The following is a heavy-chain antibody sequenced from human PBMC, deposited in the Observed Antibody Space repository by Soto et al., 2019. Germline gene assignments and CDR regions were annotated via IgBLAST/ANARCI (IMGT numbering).Heavy chain of an antibody. V-gene: IGHV4-59*08. Sequence: SETLSLTCTVSGGSISSYYWSWIRQPPGKGLEWIGYIYYSGNTNYNPSLKSRVTISVDTSKNQFSLKLSSVTAADTAVYYFARHGRFDRGYSYGSSFDYWGQGTLVTVSS. CDR3: ARHGRFDRGYSYGSSFDY. CDR1: GGSISSYY. J-gene: IGHJ4*02. CDR2: IYYSGNT. D-gene: IGHD5-18*01.